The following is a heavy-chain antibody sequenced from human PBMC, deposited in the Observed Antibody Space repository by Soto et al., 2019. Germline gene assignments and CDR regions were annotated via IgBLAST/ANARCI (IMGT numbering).Heavy chain of an antibody. V-gene: IGHV4-34*01. D-gene: IGHD5-18*01. J-gene: IGHJ4*02. CDR3: ARGYDTALAPIF. CDR1: GGSFSSYH. CDR2: INHLTTT. Sequence: SETLSLTXAVYGGSFSSYHWSWLRQTPGKGLEWIGEINHLTTTNYNPSLKSRVIISLDTPKNQFSLKLSSVTAADTAVYYCARGYDTALAPIFWGQGIQVTVSS.